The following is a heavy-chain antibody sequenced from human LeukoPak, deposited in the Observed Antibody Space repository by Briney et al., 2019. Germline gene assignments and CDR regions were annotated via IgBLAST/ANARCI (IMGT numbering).Heavy chain of an antibody. D-gene: IGHD3-22*01. CDR1: GFTFSSYG. V-gene: IGHV3-30*02. CDR2: IRYDGSNK. Sequence: GGSLRLSCAASGFTFSSYGMHWVRQAPGKGLEWVAFIRYDGSNKYYADSVKGRFTISRDNSRDTLFLQMNSLRAEDTAVYYCARPAGYYYNSGDSGLRYWGQGTLVTVSS. CDR3: ARPAGYYYNSGDSGLRY. J-gene: IGHJ4*02.